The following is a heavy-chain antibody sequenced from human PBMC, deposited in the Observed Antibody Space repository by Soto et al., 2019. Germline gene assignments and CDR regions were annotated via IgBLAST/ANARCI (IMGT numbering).Heavy chain of an antibody. CDR3: ARSLSRLLIALPQHDAFDI. V-gene: IGHV1-69*06. D-gene: IGHD3-22*01. J-gene: IGHJ3*02. CDR2: IIPIFGTA. CDR1: GGTFSSYA. Sequence: SVKVSCKASGGTFSSYAISWVRQAPGQGLEWMGGIIPIFGTANYAQKFQGRVTITADKSTSTAYMELSSLRSEDTAVYYCARSLSRLLIALPQHDAFDIWGQGTMVTVSS.